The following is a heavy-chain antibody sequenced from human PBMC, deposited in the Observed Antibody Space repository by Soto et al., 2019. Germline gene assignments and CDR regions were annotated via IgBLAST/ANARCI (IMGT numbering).Heavy chain of an antibody. CDR3: ARCTNGDYDAFDI. J-gene: IGHJ3*02. V-gene: IGHV1-3*01. CDR2: INAGNGNT. Sequence: ASVKVSCKASGYTFTNYAMHWVRQAPGQRLEWMGWINAGNGNTKYSQKFQGRVTITRDTSASTAYMELSSLRSEDTAVYYCARCTNGDYDAFDIWGQGTMVTVS. CDR1: GYTFTNYA. D-gene: IGHD2-8*01.